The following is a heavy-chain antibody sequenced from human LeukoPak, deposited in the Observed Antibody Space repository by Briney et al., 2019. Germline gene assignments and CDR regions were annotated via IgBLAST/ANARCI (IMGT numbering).Heavy chain of an antibody. CDR1: GGTFSSYA. D-gene: IGHD4-23*01. J-gene: IGHJ2*01. CDR3: AREHYYGGNFLGYFDL. CDR2: IIPIFGTA. V-gene: IGHV1-69*13. Sequence: SVKVSCKASGGTFSSYAISWVRQAPGQGLEWMGGIIPIFGTANYAQKFQGRVTITADESTSTAYMELSSLRSEDTAVYYCAREHYYGGNFLGYFDLWGRGTLVTVSS.